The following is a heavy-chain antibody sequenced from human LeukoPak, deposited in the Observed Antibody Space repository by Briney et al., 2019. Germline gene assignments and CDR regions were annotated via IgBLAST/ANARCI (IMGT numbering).Heavy chain of an antibody. D-gene: IGHD3-10*01. Sequence: GSLSLSCAASGFTFSSYSMNWVRQAPGKGLEWVSSISSSSSYIYYADSVKGRFTISRDNAKNSLYLQMNSLRAEDTAVYYCAKLGLYGSGSYWDYWGQGTLVTVSS. CDR1: GFTFSSYS. J-gene: IGHJ4*02. V-gene: IGHV3-21*01. CDR2: ISSSSSYI. CDR3: AKLGLYGSGSYWDY.